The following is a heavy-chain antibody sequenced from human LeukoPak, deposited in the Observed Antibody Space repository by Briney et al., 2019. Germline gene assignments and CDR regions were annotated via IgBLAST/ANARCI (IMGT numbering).Heavy chain of an antibody. Sequence: PGGSLRLSCAVSGITLNNYGMRWVRQAPGKGLEWVAGISDSGGSTKYADSVKGRFTISRDNLKNTLFLQMSSLRADDTAVYFCAKRGVVIRVFLVGFHKEAFYFESWGQGALVTVSS. CDR2: ISDSGGST. J-gene: IGHJ4*02. D-gene: IGHD3/OR15-3a*01. CDR3: AKRGVVIRVFLVGFHKEAFYFES. CDR1: GITLNNYG. V-gene: IGHV3-23*01.